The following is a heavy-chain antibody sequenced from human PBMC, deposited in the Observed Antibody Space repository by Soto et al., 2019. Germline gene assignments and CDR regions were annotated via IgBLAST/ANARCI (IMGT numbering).Heavy chain of an antibody. Sequence: ASVKVSCKASGYTFTTYYRHWVRQAPGQGLEWMGIINPSGGSTSYAQKFQGRVTMTRDTSTSTVYMEPSSLRSEGTAAYYCARDLGSYDSSGYPLDYWGQRTLVTVSS. CDR2: INPSGGST. V-gene: IGHV1-46*01. CDR3: ARDLGSYDSSGYPLDY. CDR1: GYTFTTYY. D-gene: IGHD3-22*01. J-gene: IGHJ4*02.